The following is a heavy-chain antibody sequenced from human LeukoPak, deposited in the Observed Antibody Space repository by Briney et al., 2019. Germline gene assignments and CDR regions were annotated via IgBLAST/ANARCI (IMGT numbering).Heavy chain of an antibody. J-gene: IGHJ4*02. V-gene: IGHV4-59*01. D-gene: IGHD1-26*01. Sequence: PSETLSLTCTVSGGSISSYYWSWIRQPPGKGLEWIGYIYYSGSTNYNPSLKSRVTISVDTSKNQFSLKLSSVTAADTAVYYCARGGKWELVTDYWGQGTLVTVSS. CDR2: IYYSGST. CDR3: ARGGKWELVTDY. CDR1: GGSISSYY.